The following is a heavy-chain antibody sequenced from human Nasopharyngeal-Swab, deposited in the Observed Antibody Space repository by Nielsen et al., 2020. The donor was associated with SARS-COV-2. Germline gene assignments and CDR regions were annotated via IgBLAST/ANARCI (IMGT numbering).Heavy chain of an antibody. CDR1: GDSIAYSTFY. CDR3: VRSSSWYYFDY. V-gene: IGHV4-39*01. CDR2: IYYNGNT. J-gene: IGHJ4*02. Sequence: SETLSLTCTVSGDSIAYSTFYWGWIRQPPGKGREWIGNIYYNGNTYQNPSLKSRLTMSVDKSKNQFSLQLSSVTAADTAVYYCVRSSSWYYFDYWAQGTQVTVSS. D-gene: IGHD6-13*01.